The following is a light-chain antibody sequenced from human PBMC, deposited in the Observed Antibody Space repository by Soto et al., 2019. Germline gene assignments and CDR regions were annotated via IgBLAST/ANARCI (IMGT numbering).Light chain of an antibody. CDR1: SSDVGGYNH. V-gene: IGLV2-11*01. CDR3: CSYAGSYSYV. Sequence: QSALTQPHSVSGSPGQSVTISCTGTSSDVGGYNHVSWYQQHPGKAPKLMIYDVSQRPSGVPDRFSGSKSGNTASLTISGLQAEDEADYYCCSYAGSYSYVFGSGTKLTVL. CDR2: DVS. J-gene: IGLJ1*01.